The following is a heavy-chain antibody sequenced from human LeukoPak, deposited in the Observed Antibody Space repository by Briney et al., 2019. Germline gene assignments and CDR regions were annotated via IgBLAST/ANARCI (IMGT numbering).Heavy chain of an antibody. CDR2: INGGGDT. V-gene: IGHV3-23*01. CDR1: GFTFSSYG. CDR3: AKRTPYRSGLYYFDY. Sequence: GRSLRLSCAASGFTFSSYGMSWVRQAPGKGLEWVSTINGGGDTFYADSVKGRFTISRDNSKNTLYLQMNSLRAEDTAAYYCAKRTPYRSGLYYFDYWGRGTLVTVSS. J-gene: IGHJ4*02. D-gene: IGHD6-19*01.